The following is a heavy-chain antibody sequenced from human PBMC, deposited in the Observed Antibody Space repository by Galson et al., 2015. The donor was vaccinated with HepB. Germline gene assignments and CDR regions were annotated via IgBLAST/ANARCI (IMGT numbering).Heavy chain of an antibody. D-gene: IGHD3-3*01. CDR2: ISSSSSTI. J-gene: IGHJ6*02. Sequence: SLRLSCAASGFTFSSYSMNWVRQAPGKGLEWVSYISSSSSTIYYADSVKGRFTISRDNAKNSLYLQMNSLRDEDTAVYYCARERYDFWSGYYTDDYYYYGMDVWGQGTTVTVSS. CDR3: ARERYDFWSGYYTDDYYYYGMDV. CDR1: GFTFSSYS. V-gene: IGHV3-48*02.